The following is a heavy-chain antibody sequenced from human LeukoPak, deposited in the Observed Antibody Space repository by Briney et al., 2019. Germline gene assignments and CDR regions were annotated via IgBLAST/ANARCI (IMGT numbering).Heavy chain of an antibody. V-gene: IGHV4-4*02. J-gene: IGHJ5*02. CDR2: IYHSGST. D-gene: IGHD2-15*01. CDR1: GGSISSSNW. Sequence: SETLSLTCAVSGGSISSSNWRSWVRQPPGKGLEWIGAIYHSGSTNYNPSLKSRVTISVDKSMNQFSLKLSSVTAADTAVYYCAGYCSGGSCYPNWFDPWGQGTLVTVSS. CDR3: AGYCSGGSCYPNWFDP.